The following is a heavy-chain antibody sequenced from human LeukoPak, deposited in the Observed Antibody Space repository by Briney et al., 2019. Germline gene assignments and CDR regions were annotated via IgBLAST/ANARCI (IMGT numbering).Heavy chain of an antibody. CDR2: ISAYGNT. Sequence: VASVKVSCKTSGYTFTIYGISWVRQAPGQGLEWMGLISAYGNTNYAQNLQVRVTMTTVTSTSTAYMELRSLRSDDTAVYYCARGIIGYYFDYWGQGTLVTVSS. D-gene: IGHD2-15*01. CDR1: GYTFTIYG. J-gene: IGHJ4*02. CDR3: ARGIIGYYFDY. V-gene: IGHV1-18*01.